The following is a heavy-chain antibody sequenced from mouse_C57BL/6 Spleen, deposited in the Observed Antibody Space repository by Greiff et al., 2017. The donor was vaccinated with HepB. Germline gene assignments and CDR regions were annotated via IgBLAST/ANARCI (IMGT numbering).Heavy chain of an antibody. D-gene: IGHD2-3*01. Sequence: VQLQQSGAELAKPGASVKLSCKASGYTFTSYWMHWVKQRPGQGLEWIGYINPSSGYTKYNQKFKDKATLTADKSSSTAYMQLSSRTYEDSAVYYCASPFYDARENAMDYWGQGTSVTVSS. J-gene: IGHJ4*01. V-gene: IGHV1-7*01. CDR1: GYTFTSYW. CDR3: ASPFYDARENAMDY. CDR2: INPSSGYT.